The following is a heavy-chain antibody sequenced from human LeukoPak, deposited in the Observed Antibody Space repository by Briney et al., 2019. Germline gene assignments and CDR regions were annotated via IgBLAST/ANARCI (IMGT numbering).Heavy chain of an antibody. J-gene: IGHJ5*02. CDR2: IYSGGST. CDR3: ARVSLEDWSPNWFDP. D-gene: IGHD3/OR15-3a*01. Sequence: GGSLRLSCAASGFTVSSNYMTWVCQAPGKGLEWVSVIYSGGSTYYADSVQGRFTISRDNSKNTLYLQMNSLRAEDTAVYYCARVSLEDWSPNWFDPWGQGTLVTVSS. V-gene: IGHV3-66*01. CDR1: GFTVSSNY.